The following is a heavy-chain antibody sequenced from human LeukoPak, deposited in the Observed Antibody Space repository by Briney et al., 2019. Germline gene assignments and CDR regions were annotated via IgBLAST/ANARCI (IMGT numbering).Heavy chain of an antibody. Sequence: ASVKVSCKASGYTFTSYGINWVRQATGQGLEWMGWMNPDSGNTGYAQKFQGRVTMTRNTSISTAYMELSSLTSEDTAVYYCARAKRFGELLYGWGQGTLVTVSS. CDR1: GYTFTSYG. J-gene: IGHJ4*02. CDR3: ARAKRFGELLYG. CDR2: MNPDSGNT. V-gene: IGHV1-8*01. D-gene: IGHD3-10*01.